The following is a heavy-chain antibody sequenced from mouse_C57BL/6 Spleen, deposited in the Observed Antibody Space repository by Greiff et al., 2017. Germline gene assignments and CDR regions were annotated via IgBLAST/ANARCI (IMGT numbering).Heavy chain of an antibody. CDR1: GYTFTSYW. J-gene: IGHJ2*01. CDR2: INPSSGYT. V-gene: IGHV1-7*01. D-gene: IGHD1-1*01. CDR3: ARGITTGVVDY. Sequence: QVQLQQSGAELAKPGASVKLSCKASGYTFTSYWMHWVKQRPGQGLEWIGYINPSSGYTKYNQKFKDKATLTAEKSSSTTYMQLRSLTYEDSAVFYCARGITTGVVDYWGQGTTLTVSS.